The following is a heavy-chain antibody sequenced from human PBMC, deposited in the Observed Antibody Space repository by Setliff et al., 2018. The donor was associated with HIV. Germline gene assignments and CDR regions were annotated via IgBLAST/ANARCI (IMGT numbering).Heavy chain of an antibody. V-gene: IGHV1-3*01. Sequence: ASVKVSCKASGYTFTSYAMHWVRQAPGQRLEWMGWINAGNGNTKYSQKFQGRVTITRDISASTAYMELSSLRSEDTAVYYCARSRSGWSSPFDYWGQGTLVTVSS. J-gene: IGHJ4*02. CDR1: GYTFTSYA. D-gene: IGHD6-19*01. CDR2: INAGNGNT. CDR3: ARSRSGWSSPFDY.